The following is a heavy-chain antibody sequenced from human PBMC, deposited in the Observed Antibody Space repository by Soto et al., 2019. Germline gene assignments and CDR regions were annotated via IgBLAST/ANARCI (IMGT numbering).Heavy chain of an antibody. V-gene: IGHV3-48*02. CDR2: ISSSSSTI. D-gene: IGHD6-19*01. CDR3: ARDGSRHSASAGDTRIAVAVHFDY. J-gene: IGHJ4*02. Sequence: EVQLVESGGGLVQPGGSLRLSCAASGFTFSSYSMNWVRQAPGKGLEWVSYISSSSSTIYYADSVKGRFTISRDNAKNSLYLQMNSLRDEDTAVYYCARDGSRHSASAGDTRIAVAVHFDYWGQGTLVTVSS. CDR1: GFTFSSYS.